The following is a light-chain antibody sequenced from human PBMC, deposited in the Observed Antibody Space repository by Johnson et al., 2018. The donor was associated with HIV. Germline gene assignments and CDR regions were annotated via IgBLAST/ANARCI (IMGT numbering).Light chain of an antibody. V-gene: IGLV1-51*02. J-gene: IGLJ1*01. CDR3: GTWDSSLSGV. CDR2: KNN. Sequence: QSVLTQPPSVSAAPGQKVTISCSTNSSNFGNNYVSWYQQLPGTAPKLLIYKNNKRPSGIPDRFSGSKSGTSATLGITGLQTGDEADYYCGTWDSSLSGVFGTGTKVTFL. CDR1: SSNFGNNY.